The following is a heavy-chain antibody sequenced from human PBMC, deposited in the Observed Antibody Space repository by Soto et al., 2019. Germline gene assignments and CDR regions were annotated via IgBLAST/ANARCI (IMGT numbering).Heavy chain of an antibody. Sequence: HPWGSLRLSCAASGFTFSSYGMHWFRQAPGKGLEWVAVIWYDGSNKYYADSVKGRFTISRDNSKNTLYLQMNSLRAEDTAVYYCATDQFLGFLRYFDWAGTGDVWGQGTAVTVSS. CDR2: IWYDGSNK. CDR1: GFTFSSYG. V-gene: IGHV3-33*01. J-gene: IGHJ6*02. D-gene: IGHD3-9*01. CDR3: ATDQFLGFLRYFDWAGTGDV.